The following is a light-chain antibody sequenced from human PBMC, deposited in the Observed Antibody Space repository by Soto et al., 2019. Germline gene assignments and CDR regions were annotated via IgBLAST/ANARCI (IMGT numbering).Light chain of an antibody. V-gene: IGKV1-39*01. Sequence: DIQMTQSPSSLSASVGDRVTITCRASQSISSYLNWYQQKPGKAPKLLIYAASGLQSGVPSRFSGSGSGTDFTLTISSLQPEDFATYYCQQSYSTPFGGGTKVEIK. CDR3: QQSYSTP. CDR1: QSISSY. CDR2: AAS. J-gene: IGKJ4*01.